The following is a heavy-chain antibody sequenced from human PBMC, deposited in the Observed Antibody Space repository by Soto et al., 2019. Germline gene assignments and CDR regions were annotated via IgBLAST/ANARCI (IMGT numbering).Heavy chain of an antibody. Sequence: GASVKVSCKASGYTFTSYAMHWVRQAPGQRLEWMGWINAGNGNTKYSQKFQERVTITRDMSTSTAYMELSSLRSEDTAVYYCAAESAMATIPFYYYYGMDVWGQGTTVTVSS. V-gene: IGHV1-3*01. J-gene: IGHJ6*02. CDR1: GYTFTSYA. D-gene: IGHD5-12*01. CDR3: AAESAMATIPFYYYYGMDV. CDR2: INAGNGNT.